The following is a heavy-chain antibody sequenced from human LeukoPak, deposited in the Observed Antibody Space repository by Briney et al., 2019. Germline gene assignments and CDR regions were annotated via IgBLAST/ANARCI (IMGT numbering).Heavy chain of an antibody. J-gene: IGHJ6*02. CDR1: GFTFSSYE. V-gene: IGHV3-48*03. CDR3: ARAGRGDPLNRYYYYGMDV. CDR2: ISSSGSTI. D-gene: IGHD2-21*02. Sequence: GGSLRLSCAASGFTFSSYEMNWVRQAPGKGLEWVSYISSSGSTIYYADSVKGRFTISRDNAKNSLYLQMNSLRAEDTAVYYCARAGRGDPLNRYYYYGMDVWGQGATVTVSS.